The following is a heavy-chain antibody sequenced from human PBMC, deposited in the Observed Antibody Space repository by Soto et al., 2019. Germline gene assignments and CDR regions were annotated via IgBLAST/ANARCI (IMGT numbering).Heavy chain of an antibody. CDR2: IYYSGST. J-gene: IGHJ3*02. V-gene: IGHV4-39*01. Sequence: QLQLQESGPGLVKPSETLSLTCTVSGGSISSSSYYWGWIRQPPGKGLEWIGSIYYSGSTYYNPSLKSRVTISVDTSKNQFSLKLSSVTAADTAVYYCARHPIVAWTTPSALQDAFDIWGQGTMVTVSS. D-gene: IGHD3-22*01. CDR3: ARHPIVAWTTPSALQDAFDI. CDR1: GGSISSSSYY.